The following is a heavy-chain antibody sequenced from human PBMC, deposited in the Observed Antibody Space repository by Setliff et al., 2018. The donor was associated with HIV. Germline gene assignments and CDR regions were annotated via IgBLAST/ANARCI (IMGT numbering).Heavy chain of an antibody. CDR2: IYYSGRT. CDR1: GGSITRGGYY. D-gene: IGHD1-1*01. Sequence: KTSETLSLTCTVSGGSITRGGYYWSWIRQFAGKGLEWIADIYYSGRTNYNPSLKSRVTISIDTSKNQFSLKLNAVTAADTAVYYCARRPPLTTGREYYFDFWGQGTLVTVSS. V-gene: IGHV4-61*08. J-gene: IGHJ4*02. CDR3: ARRPPLTTGREYYFDF.